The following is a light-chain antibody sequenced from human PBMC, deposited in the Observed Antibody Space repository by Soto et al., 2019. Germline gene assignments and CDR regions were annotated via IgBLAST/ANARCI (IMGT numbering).Light chain of an antibody. CDR2: KAS. CDR3: QQYNNYSCT. Sequence: DIHMTQSPSTLSASVGDRVNITCRASQSINGWLAWYQQKPGKAPNLLIYKASRLQSGVPSRFSGSGSGTEFTLTISSLQTDDFATYYCQQYNNYSCTFGPGTKVDVK. V-gene: IGKV1-5*03. CDR1: QSINGW. J-gene: IGKJ3*01.